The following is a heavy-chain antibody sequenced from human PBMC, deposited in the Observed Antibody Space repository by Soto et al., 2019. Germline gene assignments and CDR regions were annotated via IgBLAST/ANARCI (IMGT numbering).Heavy chain of an antibody. CDR3: AKSRYSASSGDFYDY. Sequence: EVQLLESGGGLVQPGGSLSLSCAASAFTFNNYAMSWVRQAPGKGLEWGSGIGGSGRTTYYADSLKGRFTISRDNSNNTLFLQMNSLRADDTAVYYCAKSRYSASSGDFYDYWGQGTLVTVSS. CDR2: IGGSGRTT. V-gene: IGHV3-23*01. CDR1: AFTFNNYA. D-gene: IGHD3-22*01. J-gene: IGHJ4*02.